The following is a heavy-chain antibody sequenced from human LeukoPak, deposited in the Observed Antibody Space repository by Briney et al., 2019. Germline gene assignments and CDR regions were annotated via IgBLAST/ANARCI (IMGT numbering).Heavy chain of an antibody. CDR3: AXXYCSGGYCHPSH. CDR1: GFIFSTYS. Sequence: GGSLRLSCAASGFIFSTYSMNWVRQAPGKGLEWVSSISSSSGYIYYADSVKGRFTISRDDAKNSLDLQMNSLRAEDTAVYYXAXXYCSGGYCHPSHWGQGTLVTVSS. J-gene: IGHJ4*02. CDR2: ISSSSGYI. D-gene: IGHD2-21*02. V-gene: IGHV3-21*01.